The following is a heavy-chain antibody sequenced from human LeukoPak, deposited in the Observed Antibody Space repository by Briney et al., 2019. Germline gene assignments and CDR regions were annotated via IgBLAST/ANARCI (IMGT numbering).Heavy chain of an antibody. CDR1: GFTFSSYG. J-gene: IGHJ6*03. V-gene: IGHV3-30*18. Sequence: QTGGSLRLSCAASGFTFSSYGMHWVRQAPGQGREWVAVISYDGSNKYYADSVKGRFTISRDNSKNTLYLQMTSLRAEDTAVYYCAKDQAARQNYYYYMDVWGKGTTVTVSS. D-gene: IGHD6-6*01. CDR3: AKDQAARQNYYYYMDV. CDR2: ISYDGSNK.